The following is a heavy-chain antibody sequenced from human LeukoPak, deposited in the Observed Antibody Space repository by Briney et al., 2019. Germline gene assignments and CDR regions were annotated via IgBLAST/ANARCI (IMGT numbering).Heavy chain of an antibody. CDR3: ARDYYGSGKGWFDP. J-gene: IGHJ5*02. D-gene: IGHD3-10*01. CDR1: GDSLSSYY. CDR2: IFDNRNT. Sequence: PSETLSLTCTVSGDSLSSYYWSWIRQPPGKGLEWIGYIFDNRNTKYNPSLKSRVSLSLDTPKNEFSLNLSSVTAADTAVYYCARDYYGSGKGWFDPWGQGTLVTVSS. V-gene: IGHV4-59*01.